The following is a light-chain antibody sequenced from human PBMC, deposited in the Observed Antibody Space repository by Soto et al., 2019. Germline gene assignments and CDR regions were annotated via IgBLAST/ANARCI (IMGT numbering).Light chain of an antibody. V-gene: IGKV3-15*01. J-gene: IGKJ4*01. Sequence: EIVMTQSPATLSVSPGERATLSCRASQSVSSNLAWDQQKPGQAPRLLIYGASTRATGIPARFSGSGSGTEFTLTISSLQSEDFAVYYCQKYNNWPLFGGGTKVEIK. CDR2: GAS. CDR1: QSVSSN. CDR3: QKYNNWPL.